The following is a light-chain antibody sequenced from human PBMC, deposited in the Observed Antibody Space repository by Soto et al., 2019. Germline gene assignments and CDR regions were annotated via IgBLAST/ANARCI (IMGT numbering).Light chain of an antibody. CDR3: QKYNSAPRT. Sequence: DIQMTQSPSSLSASVGDRATITCRASQGISNYLAWYQQKPGKVPMLLIYAASTLQSGVPSRFRGSGSGTDFTLTISSLQPEDVATYYCQKYNSAPRTFGQGTKVEIK. CDR2: AAS. J-gene: IGKJ1*01. V-gene: IGKV1-27*01. CDR1: QGISNY.